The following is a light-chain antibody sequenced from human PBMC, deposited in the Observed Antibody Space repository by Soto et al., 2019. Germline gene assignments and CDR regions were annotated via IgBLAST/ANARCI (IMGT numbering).Light chain of an antibody. CDR3: QQSFRTLS. CDR1: QAIDIY. J-gene: IGKJ4*01. Sequence: DIQMTQSPSSLSASVGDRVTITCRASQAIDIYLNWYQQRPGKAPNLLIYAASSLHSGVPTRFSGSGSGTSFTLTISNVQPEDSATYYCQQSFRTLSFGGGTKIEIK. CDR2: AAS. V-gene: IGKV1-39*01.